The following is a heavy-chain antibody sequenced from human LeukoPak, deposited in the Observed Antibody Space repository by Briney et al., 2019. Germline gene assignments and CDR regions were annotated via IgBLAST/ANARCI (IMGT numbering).Heavy chain of an antibody. D-gene: IGHD3-22*01. J-gene: IGHJ4*02. CDR2: IYHSGST. Sequence: SETLSLTCIVSAYSIGSGYYWGWIRQPPGKGLEWIGSIYHSGSTSYNPSHKSRVTISVDTSKNQISLNLTSVTAADTAIYYCARVGSSGYWHYFDYWGQGALVTVSS. CDR1: AYSIGSGYY. CDR3: ARVGSSGYWHYFDY. V-gene: IGHV4-38-2*02.